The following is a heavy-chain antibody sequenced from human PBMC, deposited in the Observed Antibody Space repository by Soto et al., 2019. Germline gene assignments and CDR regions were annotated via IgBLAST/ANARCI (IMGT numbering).Heavy chain of an antibody. Sequence: QVQLVESGGGVVQPGRSLRLSCAASGFSFSICAMLWVRQAPGKGLEWVAVISHDGSNKYYADSVKGRFTISRDNSINTLYLQMNSLRAEDTAVSYCARVSIAVAGIAYYFDYWGQGTLVTVSS. D-gene: IGHD6-19*01. CDR1: GFSFSICA. J-gene: IGHJ4*02. CDR3: ARVSIAVAGIAYYFDY. CDR2: ISHDGSNK. V-gene: IGHV3-30-3*01.